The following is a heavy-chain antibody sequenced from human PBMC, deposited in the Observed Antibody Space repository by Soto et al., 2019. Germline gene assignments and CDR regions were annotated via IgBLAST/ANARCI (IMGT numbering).Heavy chain of an antibody. J-gene: IGHJ4*02. V-gene: IGHV4-59*01. Sequence: PSETLSLTCTVSGGSISSYYWSWIRQPPGKGLEWIGYIYYSGSTNYNPSLKSRVTISLDTSQSQFSLNLSSVTAADTAVYFCAGEGRGITVILTWGQGTLVTVSS. CDR2: IYYSGST. CDR1: GGSISSYY. CDR3: AGEGRGITVILT. D-gene: IGHD3-22*01.